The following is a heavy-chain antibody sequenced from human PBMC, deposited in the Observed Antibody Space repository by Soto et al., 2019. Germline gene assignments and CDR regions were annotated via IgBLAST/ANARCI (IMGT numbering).Heavy chain of an antibody. Sequence: QVQLVQSGAEVKKPGASVKVSCKASGYTFTSYYMHWVRQAPGQGLEWMGILNPSGGSTTYAQKFQGRFTRTRDTSTSTVYMELSSLRSEDTAVYYCGRDLGGSGSYQPGDYWGQGTLVTVSS. CDR3: GRDLGGSGSYQPGDY. CDR1: GYTFTSYY. CDR2: LNPSGGST. V-gene: IGHV1-46*03. J-gene: IGHJ4*02. D-gene: IGHD3-10*01.